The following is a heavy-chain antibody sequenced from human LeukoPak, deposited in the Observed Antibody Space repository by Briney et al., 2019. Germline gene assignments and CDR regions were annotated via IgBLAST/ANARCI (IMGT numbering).Heavy chain of an antibody. CDR2: ISYDGSNK. V-gene: IGHV3-30*18. CDR3: AKAFAMIVVAVDY. J-gene: IGHJ4*02. CDR1: GFTFSSYG. D-gene: IGHD3-22*01. Sequence: GRSLRLSCAASGFTFSSYGMHWVRQAPGKGLEWVAVISYDGSNKYYADCVEGRFTISRDNSKNTLYLQMNSLRAEDTAAYYCAKAFAMIVVAVDYWGQGTLVTVSS.